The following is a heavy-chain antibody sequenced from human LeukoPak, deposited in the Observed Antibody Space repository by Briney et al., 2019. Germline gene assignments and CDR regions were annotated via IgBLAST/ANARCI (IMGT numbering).Heavy chain of an antibody. CDR2: IKEDGSEK. D-gene: IGHD6-19*01. J-gene: IGHJ4*02. CDR1: GFTFNRDW. CDR3: ATKEPSTSGWSY. V-gene: IGHV3-7*01. Sequence: QPGGSLRLSCAASGFTFNRDWTAWVRQAPWKGLEWVANIKEDGSEKNYVDSVKGRFTISRDNAVNSVYLQMNDLRAEDTGVYYCATKEPSTSGWSYWGQGTLVTVSS.